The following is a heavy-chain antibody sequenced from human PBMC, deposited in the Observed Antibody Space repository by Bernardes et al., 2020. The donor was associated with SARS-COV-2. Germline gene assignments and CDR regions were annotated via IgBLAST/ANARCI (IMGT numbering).Heavy chain of an antibody. CDR3: ARHRGSGDYINY. J-gene: IGHJ4*02. V-gene: IGHV4-59*08. D-gene: IGHD3-10*01. CDR1: GGSISSYY. CDR2: IYYSGST. Sequence: SETLSLTCTVSGGSISSYYWSWIRQPPGKGLEWIGYIYYSGSTDYNPSLKSRVTISVHTSKNQFSLKLSSVTAADTAVYYCARHRGSGDYINYWGQGTLVTVSS.